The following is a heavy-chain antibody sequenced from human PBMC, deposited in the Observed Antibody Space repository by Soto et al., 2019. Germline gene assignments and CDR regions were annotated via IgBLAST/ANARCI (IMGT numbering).Heavy chain of an antibody. CDR2: ISSSGSTI. Sequence: GALRLSCAASGFTFSSYEMNWARQAPGKGLEWVSYISSSGSTIYYADSVKGRFTISRDNAKNSLYLQMNSLRAEDTAVYYCAREGGAPSIVVVPAGPYYYGMDVWGQGTTVTVSS. CDR1: GFTFSSYE. V-gene: IGHV3-48*03. D-gene: IGHD2-2*01. CDR3: AREGGAPSIVVVPAGPYYYGMDV. J-gene: IGHJ6*02.